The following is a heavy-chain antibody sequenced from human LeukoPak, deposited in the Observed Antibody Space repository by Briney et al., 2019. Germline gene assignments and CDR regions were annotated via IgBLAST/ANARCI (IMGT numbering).Heavy chain of an antibody. J-gene: IGHJ4*02. CDR1: GFTFSSYA. Sequence: GGSLRLSCAASGFTFSSYAMSWVRQAPGKGLEWVPAISGSGGSTYYADSVKGRFTISRDNSKNTLYLQMNSLGAEDTAVYYCAKVGPYSSGWYDYWGQGTLVTVSS. CDR3: AKVGPYSSGWYDY. D-gene: IGHD6-19*01. CDR2: ISGSGGST. V-gene: IGHV3-23*01.